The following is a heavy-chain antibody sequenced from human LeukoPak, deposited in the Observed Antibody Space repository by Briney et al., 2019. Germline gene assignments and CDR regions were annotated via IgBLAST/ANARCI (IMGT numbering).Heavy chain of an antibody. Sequence: SETLSLTCTVSGYSISSGYYWGWIRQPPGKGLEWIGSIYHSGSTYYNPSLKSRVTISVDTSKNQFSLKLSSVTAADTAVYYCASRPLVYSNSSSLFDYWGQGTLVTVSS. CDR2: IYHSGST. V-gene: IGHV4-38-2*02. J-gene: IGHJ4*02. CDR3: ASRPLVYSNSSSLFDY. CDR1: GYSISSGYY. D-gene: IGHD6-13*01.